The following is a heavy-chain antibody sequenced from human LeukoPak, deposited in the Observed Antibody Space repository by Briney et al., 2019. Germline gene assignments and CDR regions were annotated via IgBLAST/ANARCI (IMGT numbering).Heavy chain of an antibody. CDR2: IKSKTDGGTT. CDR1: GFTFANAW. J-gene: IGHJ4*02. V-gene: IGHV3-15*01. D-gene: IGHD6-6*01. CDR3: ATSPYSNSY. Sequence: GGSLRLSCAASGFTFANAWTSWVRQAPGKGLEWVGRIKSKTDGGTTEYAAPVKGRFTISRDDSKNTLYLQMNSLKTEDTAVYYCATSPYSNSYWGQGTLVTVSS.